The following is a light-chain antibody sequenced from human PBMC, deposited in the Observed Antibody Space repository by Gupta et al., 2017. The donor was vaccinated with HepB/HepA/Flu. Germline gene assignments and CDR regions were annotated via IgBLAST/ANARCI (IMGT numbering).Light chain of an antibody. Sequence: DIQMTQSPSSLSASVGDRVTITCRASQSISSYLNWYQQKPGKAPNLLIYAASTLQSGVPARFSGSGSGTDFTLTISSLPPEDFATYYCQQSEKEPNTFGPGTKVDIK. CDR2: AAS. J-gene: IGKJ3*01. CDR3: QQSEKEPNT. V-gene: IGKV1-39*01. CDR1: QSISSY.